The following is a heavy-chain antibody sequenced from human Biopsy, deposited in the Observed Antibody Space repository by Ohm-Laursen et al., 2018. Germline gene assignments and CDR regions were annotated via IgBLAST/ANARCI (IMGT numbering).Heavy chain of an antibody. Sequence: SLRLSCAASGFSVSSCDMNWVRQAPGKGLEWMSYIIETSSHIYDADSVRGRLTVARDIAKNSLYLQLNSLRVEDTAVYYFARDSSRRAREGGMDVWGQGTTVTVSS. J-gene: IGHJ6*02. V-gene: IGHV3-21*05. CDR2: IIETSSHI. CDR3: ARDSSRRAREGGMDV. D-gene: IGHD6-6*01. CDR1: GFSVSSCD.